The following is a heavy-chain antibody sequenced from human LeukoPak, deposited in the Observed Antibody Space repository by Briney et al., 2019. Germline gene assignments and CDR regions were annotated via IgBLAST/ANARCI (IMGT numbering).Heavy chain of an antibody. J-gene: IGHJ4*02. Sequence: SETLSLTCTVSGGSISSYYWSWIREPPGKGLEWIGYIYYIWSTNYNLSLKSRGTISVDTSKNQFSLKLSSVTAADTAVYYCARGIAAAGTYYFDYWGQGTLVTVSS. CDR3: ARGIAAAGTYYFDY. V-gene: IGHV4-59*01. CDR2: IYYIWST. D-gene: IGHD6-13*01. CDR1: GGSISSYY.